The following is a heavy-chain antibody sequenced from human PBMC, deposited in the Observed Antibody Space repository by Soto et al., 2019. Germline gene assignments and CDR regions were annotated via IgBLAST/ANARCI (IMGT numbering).Heavy chain of an antibody. CDR3: ASGGYQLLYYYYYGMDV. D-gene: IGHD2-2*01. Sequence: SETLSLTCAVYGGSFSCYYWSWIRQPPGKGLEWIGEINHSGSTNYNPSLKSRVTISVDTSKNQFSLKLSSVTAADTAVYYCASGGYQLLYYYYYGMDVWGQGTTVTVSS. V-gene: IGHV4-34*01. CDR1: GGSFSCYY. J-gene: IGHJ6*02. CDR2: INHSGST.